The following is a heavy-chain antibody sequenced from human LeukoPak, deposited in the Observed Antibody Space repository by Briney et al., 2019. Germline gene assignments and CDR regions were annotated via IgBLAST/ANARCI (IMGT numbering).Heavy chain of an antibody. CDR3: ARAGSFALGEYYDSSGYFGY. J-gene: IGHJ4*02. Sequence: GASVKVSCTASGYSFTSYYMHWVRQAPGQGLGWMGWINPNGGGTNYAQKFQGRVTMTRDTSINTAYMELSRLRSDDTAVYYCARAGSFALGEYYDSSGYFGYWGQGTLVTVSS. CDR2: INPNGGGT. V-gene: IGHV1-2*02. CDR1: GYSFTSYY. D-gene: IGHD3-22*01.